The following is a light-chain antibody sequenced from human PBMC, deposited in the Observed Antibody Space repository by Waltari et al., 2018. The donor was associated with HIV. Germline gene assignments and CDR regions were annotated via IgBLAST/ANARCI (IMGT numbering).Light chain of an antibody. J-gene: IGLJ2*01. Sequence: QSALTQPTSVSGSPGQSITISCTGTNSDVGGYTYVSWYQQHPGKAPKLMIYDVTKRPSGISNRFSGSKSGNTASLTISGLQAEDEADYFCSSFANNNTPVLFGGGTKLTVL. CDR2: DVT. V-gene: IGLV2-14*03. CDR1: NSDVGGYTY. CDR3: SSFANNNTPVL.